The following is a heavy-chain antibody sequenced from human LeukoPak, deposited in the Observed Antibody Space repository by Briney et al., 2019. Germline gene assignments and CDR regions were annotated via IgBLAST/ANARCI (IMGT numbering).Heavy chain of an antibody. CDR1: GGSISSSSYY. CDR2: IYYSGST. J-gene: IGHJ4*02. CDR3: ARPSSSWAHFDY. V-gene: IGHV4-39*01. D-gene: IGHD6-13*01. Sequence: SETLSLTCTVSGGSISSSSYYWGWIRQPPGKGLEWIGSIYYSGSTYYNPSLKSRVTISVDTSKNQFSLKLSSVTAADTAVYYCARPSSSWAHFDYWGQGTLVTVSS.